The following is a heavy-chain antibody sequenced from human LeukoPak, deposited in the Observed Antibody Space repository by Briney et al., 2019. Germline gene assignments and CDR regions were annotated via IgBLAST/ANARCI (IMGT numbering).Heavy chain of an antibody. CDR1: GYSFTSYW. CDR2: IYPGDSDT. V-gene: IGHV5-51*01. D-gene: IGHD1-7*01. Sequence: GESLKISCKGSGYSFTSYWIGWVRQMPGKGLEWMGIIYPGDSDTRYSLSFQGQVTISADKSISTAYLQWSSLKASDTAMYYCARRTAGTTSGANWFDPWGQGTLVTVSS. CDR3: ARRTAGTTSGANWFDP. J-gene: IGHJ5*02.